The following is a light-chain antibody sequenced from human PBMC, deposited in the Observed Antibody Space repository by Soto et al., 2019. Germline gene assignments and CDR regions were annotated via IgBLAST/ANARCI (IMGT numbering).Light chain of an antibody. CDR2: GAS. V-gene: IGKV3-20*01. CDR3: QQYGSSPYT. CDR1: QSVSSSY. Sequence: EIVLTQSPGTLSLSPGERATLSCRASQSVSSSYLAWYQQKPGQAPRLLIYGASSRATGIPDRFSGSGSGTDFTLTISRLEPEDCAVYYCQQYGSSPYTFAQGTKLEIK. J-gene: IGKJ2*01.